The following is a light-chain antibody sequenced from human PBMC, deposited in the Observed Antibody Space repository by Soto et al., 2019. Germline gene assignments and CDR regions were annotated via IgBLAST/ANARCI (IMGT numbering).Light chain of an antibody. CDR3: CSYAGSYVYV. CDR2: DVS. Sequence: QSVLTQPRSVSGSPGQSVTISCTGTSSDVGGYNYVSWYQQHPGKAPKLMLYDVSKRPSGVPDRFSGSKSSNTASLTISGLQAEDEADYYRCSYAGSYVYVFGTGTKLTVL. J-gene: IGLJ1*01. CDR1: SSDVGGYNY. V-gene: IGLV2-11*01.